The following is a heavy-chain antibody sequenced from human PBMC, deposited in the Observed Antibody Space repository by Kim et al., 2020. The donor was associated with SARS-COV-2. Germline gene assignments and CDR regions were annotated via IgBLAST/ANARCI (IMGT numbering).Heavy chain of an antibody. CDR1: GFTLSSYG. Sequence: GGSLRLSCAASGFTLSSYGMHWVRQAPGKGLEWVAVISYDGSNKYYADSVKGRFTISRDNSKNTLYLQMNSLRAEDTAVYYCAKDLITMVRGVITPPLDYWGQGTLVTVSS. V-gene: IGHV3-30*18. CDR3: AKDLITMVRGVITPPLDY. J-gene: IGHJ4*02. CDR2: ISYDGSNK. D-gene: IGHD3-10*01.